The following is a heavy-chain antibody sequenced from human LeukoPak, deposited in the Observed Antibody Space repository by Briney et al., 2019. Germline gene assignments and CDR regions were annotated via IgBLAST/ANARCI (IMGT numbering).Heavy chain of an antibody. V-gene: IGHV4-59*01. CDR2: IYYRGST. J-gene: IGHJ4*02. CDR3: ARFLNYYDSSGYHSD. D-gene: IGHD3-22*01. Sequence: PSETLSLTCTVSGGSISSYYWSWIRQPPAKGLEWSRYIYYRGSTNYNPSLKSRVTISVDTSKNQFSLKLSSVIAADTAVYYCARFLNYYDSSGYHSDWGQGTLVTVSS. CDR1: GGSISSYY.